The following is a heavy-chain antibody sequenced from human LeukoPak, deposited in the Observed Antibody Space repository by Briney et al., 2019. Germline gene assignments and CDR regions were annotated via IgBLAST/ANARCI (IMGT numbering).Heavy chain of an antibody. V-gene: IGHV3-33*06. Sequence: PGRSLRLSCAASGFSFSSYGLHWVRQAPGKGLEWVAVIWYDGSKKYYADSVKGRFTISRDNSKNTLYLQMKSLRAEDTAVYYCAKCYDILTGYFDYWGQGTLVIVSS. D-gene: IGHD3-9*01. CDR3: AKCYDILTGYFDY. J-gene: IGHJ4*02. CDR1: GFSFSSYG. CDR2: IWYDGSKK.